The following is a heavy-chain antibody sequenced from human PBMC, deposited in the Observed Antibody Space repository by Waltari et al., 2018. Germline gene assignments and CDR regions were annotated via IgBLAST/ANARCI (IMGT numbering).Heavy chain of an antibody. J-gene: IGHJ5*02. V-gene: IGHV1-24*01. Sequence: QVQLVQSGAEVKKPGAAVKVSCKVSGYTLPELSMHWVRQPPGKGLEWMGGFDPEDGETIYAQKFQGRVTMTEDTSTDTAYMELSSLRSEDTAVYYCATDQAYCSGGSCYGWFDPWGQGTLVTVSS. CDR2: FDPEDGET. CDR3: ATDQAYCSGGSCYGWFDP. D-gene: IGHD2-15*01. CDR1: GYTLPELS.